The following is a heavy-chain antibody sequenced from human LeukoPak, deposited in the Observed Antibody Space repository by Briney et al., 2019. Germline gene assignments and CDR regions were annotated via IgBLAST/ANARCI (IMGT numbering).Heavy chain of an antibody. CDR1: GGSFSGYY. J-gene: IGHJ4*02. CDR2: INHSGST. V-gene: IGHV4-34*01. Sequence: PSEALSLTCAVYGGSFSGYYWSWIRQPPGKGLEWIGEINHSGSTNYDPSLKSRVTIPVDTSKNQFSLKLSSVTAADTAVYYCASDEKSEVRGAPRASVDYWGQGTLVTVSS. D-gene: IGHD3-10*01. CDR3: ASDEKSEVRGAPRASVDY.